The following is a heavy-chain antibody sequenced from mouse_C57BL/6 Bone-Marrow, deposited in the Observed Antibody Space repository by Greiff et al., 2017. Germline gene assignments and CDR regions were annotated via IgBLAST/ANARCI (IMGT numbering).Heavy chain of an antibody. Sequence: EVKLVESGGDLVKPGGSLKLSCAASGYTFSSYGMSWVRQTPDKRLEWVATISSGGSYTYYPDSVKGRFTISRDNAKNTLYLQMSSLKSEDSAVYYCARYDYGSMDYWGQGTSVTVSS. V-gene: IGHV5-6*01. J-gene: IGHJ4*01. CDR2: ISSGGSYT. CDR3: ARYDYGSMDY. CDR1: GYTFSSYG. D-gene: IGHD2-4*01.